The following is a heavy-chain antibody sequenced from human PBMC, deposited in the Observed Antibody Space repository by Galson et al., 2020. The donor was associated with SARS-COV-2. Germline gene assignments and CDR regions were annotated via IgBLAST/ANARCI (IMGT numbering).Heavy chain of an antibody. J-gene: IGHJ6*02. CDR1: GYTLTELS. D-gene: IGHD3-10*01. CDR3: ATAVAWFGEPTWGYYYYGMDV. V-gene: IGHV1-24*01. Sequence: ASVKVSCKVSGYTLTELSMHWVRQAPGKGLEWMGGFDPEDCETIYAQKFQGRVTMTEDTSTDTAYMELSSLRSEDTAVYYCATAVAWFGEPTWGYYYYGMDVWGQGTTVTVSS. CDR2: FDPEDCET.